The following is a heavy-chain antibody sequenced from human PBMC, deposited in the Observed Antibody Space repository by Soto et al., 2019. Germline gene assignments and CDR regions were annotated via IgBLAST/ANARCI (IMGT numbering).Heavy chain of an antibody. Sequence: PGGSLRLSCAASGFTFSSYEMNWVRQAPGKGLEWVSYISSTSSYTHYSDSVKGRFTISRDNANNSLFLQMNSLRAEDTATYYCARDLALAGNYWGQGVLVTVSS. J-gene: IGHJ4*02. CDR2: ISSTSSYT. CDR3: ARDLALAGNY. V-gene: IGHV3-21*05. CDR1: GFTFSSYE. D-gene: IGHD6-19*01.